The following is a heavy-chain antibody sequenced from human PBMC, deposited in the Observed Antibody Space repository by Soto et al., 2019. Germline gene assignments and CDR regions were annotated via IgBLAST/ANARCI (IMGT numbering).Heavy chain of an antibody. CDR2: INSDGSTT. V-gene: IGHV3-74*01. Sequence: EVQLVESGGGLVQPGGSLRLSCAASGFIFSSYWMHWVRRAPGKGLVWVSRINSDGSTTSYADSVKGRFTISRDNAKNTRYLQRNSLRAEDTAVYYCARVDYGAYYFDYWGQGTLVTVSS. CDR1: GFIFSSYW. J-gene: IGHJ4*02. CDR3: ARVDYGAYYFDY. D-gene: IGHD4-17*01.